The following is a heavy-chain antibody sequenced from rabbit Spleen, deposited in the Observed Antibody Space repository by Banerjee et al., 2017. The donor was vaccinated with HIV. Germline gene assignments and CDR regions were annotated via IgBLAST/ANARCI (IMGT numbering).Heavy chain of an antibody. D-gene: IGHD6-1*01. CDR2: IDASSGST. V-gene: IGHV1S45*01. J-gene: IGHJ4*01. CDR3: ARGEHFSVGFSAFAIYLDL. Sequence: QEQLEESGGGLVKPGASLTLTCKASGFDFTSTYYMCWVRQAPGKGLELITCIDASSGSTNYATWAKGRFTISKTSSTTVTLQMTSLTAADTATYFCARGEHFSVGFSAFAIYLDLWGPGTLVTVS. CDR1: GFDFTSTYY.